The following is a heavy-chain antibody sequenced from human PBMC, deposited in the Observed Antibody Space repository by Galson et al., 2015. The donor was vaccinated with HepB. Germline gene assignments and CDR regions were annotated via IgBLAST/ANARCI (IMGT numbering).Heavy chain of an antibody. CDR3: AKDITIFGVGIDAFDI. V-gene: IGHV3-43*01. Sequence: SLRLSCAASGFTFDDYTMHWVRQAPGKGLEWVSLISWDGGSTYYADSVKGRFTISRDNSKNSLYLQMNSLRTEDTALYYCAKDITIFGVGIDAFDIWGQGTMVTVSS. CDR2: ISWDGGST. J-gene: IGHJ3*02. D-gene: IGHD3-3*01. CDR1: GFTFDDYT.